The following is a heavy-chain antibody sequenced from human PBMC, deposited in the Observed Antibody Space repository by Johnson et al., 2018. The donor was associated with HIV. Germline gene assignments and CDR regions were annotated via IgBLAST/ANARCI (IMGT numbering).Heavy chain of an antibody. D-gene: IGHD1-14*01. V-gene: IGHV3-66*01. J-gene: IGHJ3*02. Sequence: VQLVESGGGVVRPGGSLRLSCAASGFTVSSNYMSWVRQAPGKGLEWVSLIYSGGRTYYAASVKGRFTISRDRPKNTVSLQMNSLRVEDTAVYYCARDDRPDGFDIWGQGTMVTVSS. CDR3: ARDDRPDGFDI. CDR2: IYSGGRT. CDR1: GFTVSSNY.